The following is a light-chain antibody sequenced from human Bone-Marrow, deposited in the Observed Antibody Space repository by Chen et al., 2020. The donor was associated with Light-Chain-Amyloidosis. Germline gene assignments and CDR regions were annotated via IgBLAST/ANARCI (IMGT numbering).Light chain of an antibody. V-gene: IGKV3-11*01. CDR2: DAS. Sequence: EIVLTQSPATLSLSPGERATLSCRASQSVSSYLAWYQQKPGQAPRLLIYDASNRATGIPARFSGSGSGTDFNLTISSLEPEDFAVYYCQQRSNWPPTVGQGTKVEIK. J-gene: IGKJ1*01. CDR1: QSVSSY. CDR3: QQRSNWPPT.